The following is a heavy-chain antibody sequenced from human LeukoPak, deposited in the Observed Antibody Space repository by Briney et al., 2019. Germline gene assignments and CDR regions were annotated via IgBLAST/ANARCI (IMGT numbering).Heavy chain of an antibody. V-gene: IGHV1-2*02. J-gene: IGHJ5*02. CDR1: GYIFIGYY. Sequence: EASVKVSCKASGYIFIGYYIHWVRQAPGQGLEWMGRINPNGGGTNYAQKFQGRVTMTRDTSISTAYMELSRLRFDDTAVYYCARAFEGGFDPWGQGTLVTVSS. CDR2: INPNGGGT. CDR3: ARAFEGGFDP.